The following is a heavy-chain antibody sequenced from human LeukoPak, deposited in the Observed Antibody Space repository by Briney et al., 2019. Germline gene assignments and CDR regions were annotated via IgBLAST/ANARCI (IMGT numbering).Heavy chain of an antibody. CDR2: IYDSGST. CDR1: GYSIISGYY. Sequence: SETLSLTCSVSGYSIISGYYWAWIRQPPGKGLDWIGSIYDSGSTYYNPSLKSRVTISVDRSKNQFSLKLSSVTAADTAVYYCARDQVGATHNDAFDLWGQGTLVTVSS. CDR3: ARDQVGATHNDAFDL. J-gene: IGHJ3*01. D-gene: IGHD1-26*01. V-gene: IGHV4-38-2*02.